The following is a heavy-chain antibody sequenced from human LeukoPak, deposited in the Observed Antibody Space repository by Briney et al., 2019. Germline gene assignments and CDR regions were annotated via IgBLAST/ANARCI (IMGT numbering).Heavy chain of an antibody. CDR1: GFPLSTSGVG. CDR2: IYWDDDK. Sequence: SGPTLVNPTQTLTLTCTFSGFPLSTSGVGVGWIRQPPGKALEWLALIYWDDDKRYSPSLKSRLTIAKDTSKNQVVLTMTNMDPVDTATYYCAFTKYYYGSGSYYERWGQGTLVTVSS. CDR3: AFTKYYYGSGSYYER. D-gene: IGHD3-10*01. V-gene: IGHV2-5*02. J-gene: IGHJ4*02.